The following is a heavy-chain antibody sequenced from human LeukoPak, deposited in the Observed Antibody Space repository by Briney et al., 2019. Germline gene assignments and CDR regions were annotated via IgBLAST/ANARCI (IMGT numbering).Heavy chain of an antibody. CDR1: GFTFSSYG. J-gene: IGHJ5*01. CDR2: TRPDGSNK. CDR3: AKDWSTDWSNWFDS. D-gene: IGHD3-3*01. Sequence: SGGSLRLSCAASGFTFSSYGMHWVRQAPGKGLDGVAFTRPDGSNKHYGDSVQGRFTISRDNSRNTLYLQMNSLRVEDTAMYYCAKDWSTDWSNWFDSWGPGSLVTVSS. V-gene: IGHV3-30*02.